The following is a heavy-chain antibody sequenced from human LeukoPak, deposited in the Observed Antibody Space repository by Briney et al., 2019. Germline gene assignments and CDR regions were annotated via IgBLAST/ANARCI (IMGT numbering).Heavy chain of an antibody. V-gene: IGHV4-61*01. CDR2: IYYSGTT. D-gene: IGHD3-10*01. J-gene: IGHJ4*02. CDR1: GGSVSSGSYY. CDR3: ARGTMVQGIIGDY. Sequence: SETLSLTCTVSGGSVSSGSYYWSWIRQPPGKGLEWIGYIYYSGTTNYNPSLKSRVTISVDTSKNQFSLKLSSVTAADTAVYYCARGTMVQGIIGDYWGQGTLVTVSS.